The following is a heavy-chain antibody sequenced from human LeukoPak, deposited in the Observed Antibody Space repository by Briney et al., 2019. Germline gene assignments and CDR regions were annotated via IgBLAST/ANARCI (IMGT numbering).Heavy chain of an antibody. CDR3: ARAISMVRGLIYYGMDV. CDR1: GFTFGNYW. V-gene: IGHV3-7*01. Sequence: PGGSLRLSCAASGFTFGNYWMSWVRQAPGKGLEWVAIINQYGSEKYFVDSVKGRFTMSRDNAKNSLYLRMDSLRAEDTAVYYCARAISMVRGLIYYGMDVWGQGTMVTVSS. D-gene: IGHD3-10*01. J-gene: IGHJ6*02. CDR2: INQYGSEK.